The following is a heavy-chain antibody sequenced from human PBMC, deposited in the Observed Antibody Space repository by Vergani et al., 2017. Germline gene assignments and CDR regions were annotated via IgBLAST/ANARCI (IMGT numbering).Heavy chain of an antibody. V-gene: IGHV4-59*01. CDR2: IYYSGST. J-gene: IGHJ3*02. CDR3: ARADSVDI. Sequence: QVQLQESVPGLLKPSETLSLTCTVSGGSISSYYWSWIRQPPGQGLEWFGYIYYSGSTNYNPSLKSRVTISVDTSKNQFSLKLGSVTAADTAVYYCARADSVDIWGQGTMVTVSS. CDR1: GGSISSYY.